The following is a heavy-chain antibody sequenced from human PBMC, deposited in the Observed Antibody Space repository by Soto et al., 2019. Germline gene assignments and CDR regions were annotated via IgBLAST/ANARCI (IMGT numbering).Heavy chain of an antibody. CDR3: AKDLGYNYGYGSDY. CDR2: FSGSGGNT. J-gene: IGHJ4*02. Sequence: GGSLRLSCAASGFTFSSYAMRWVRQAPGKGLEWVSGFSGSGGNTYYADSVRGRFTISRDNSMNTLFLQMNSLRAEDTAVYFCAKDLGYNYGYGSDYWGQGTLVTVSS. D-gene: IGHD5-18*01. V-gene: IGHV3-23*01. CDR1: GFTFSSYA.